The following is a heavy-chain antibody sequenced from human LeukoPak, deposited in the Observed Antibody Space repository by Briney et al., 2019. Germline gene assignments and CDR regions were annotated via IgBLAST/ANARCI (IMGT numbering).Heavy chain of an antibody. CDR1: GYTFTSYG. D-gene: IGHD6-19*01. Sequence: ASVKVSCKASGYTFTSYGISWVRQAPGQGLEWMGWISAYNGNTNYAQKLQGRVTMTTDTSTSTAYMELMSLRSDDTAVYYCARDGGLYSSGWYGLWGQGTLVTVSS. J-gene: IGHJ4*02. CDR2: ISAYNGNT. CDR3: ARDGGLYSSGWYGL. V-gene: IGHV1-18*01.